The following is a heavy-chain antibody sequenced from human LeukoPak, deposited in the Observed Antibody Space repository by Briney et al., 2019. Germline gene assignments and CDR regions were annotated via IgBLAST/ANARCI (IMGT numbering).Heavy chain of an antibody. CDR3: ARGRGGNSLADY. V-gene: IGHV1-69*05. J-gene: IGHJ4*02. CDR1: GGTFSSYA. Sequence: SVKVSCKASGGTFSSYAISWVRQAPGQGLEWMGGIIPIFGTANYAQKFQGRVTMTRNTSISTAYMELSSLRSEDTAVYYCARGRGGNSLADYWGQGTLVTVSS. CDR2: IIPIFGTA. D-gene: IGHD4-23*01.